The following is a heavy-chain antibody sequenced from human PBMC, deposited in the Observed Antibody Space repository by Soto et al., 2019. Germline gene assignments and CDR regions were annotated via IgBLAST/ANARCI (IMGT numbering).Heavy chain of an antibody. J-gene: IGHJ5*02. V-gene: IGHV4-59*01. CDR3: ARERRARIFGGFDP. D-gene: IGHD3-3*01. CDR2: IYYSGNT. Sequence: SETLSLTCTVSGGSISPYYWSWIRQPPGRGLEWIGYIYYSGNTKYNPSLKSRITISVDTSQNQFSLKVSSVTAADTAVYYCARERRARIFGGFDPWGQGTLVTLSS. CDR1: GGSISPYY.